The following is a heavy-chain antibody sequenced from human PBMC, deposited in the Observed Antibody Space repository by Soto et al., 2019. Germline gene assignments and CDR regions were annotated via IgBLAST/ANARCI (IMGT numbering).Heavy chain of an antibody. CDR1: GFTFSDYY. Sequence: QVQLVESGGGLVKPGGSLRLSCAASGFTFSDYYMSWIRQAPGKGLEWVSYISSSGSTIYYADSVKGRFTISRDNAKNSLYLQMNSLRAEDTAVYYCARVRDPYCSSTSCPLSGPYYFDYWGQGTLVTVSS. V-gene: IGHV3-11*01. CDR2: ISSSGSTI. J-gene: IGHJ4*02. CDR3: ARVRDPYCSSTSCPLSGPYYFDY. D-gene: IGHD2-2*01.